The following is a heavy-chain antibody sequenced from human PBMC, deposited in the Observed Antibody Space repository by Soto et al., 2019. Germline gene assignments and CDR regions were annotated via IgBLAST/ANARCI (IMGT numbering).Heavy chain of an antibody. CDR3: ARAIPTPTSIAAPGSRRASFYYYGMDV. CDR2: IIPIFGTA. J-gene: IGHJ6*02. V-gene: IGHV1-69*13. CDR1: GGTFSSYA. Sequence: ASVKVSCKASGGTFSSYAISWVRQAPGQGLEWMGGIIPIFGTANYAQKFQGRVTITADESTSTAYMELSSLRSEDTAVYYCARAIPTPTSIAAPGSRRASFYYYGMDVWGQGTTVTVSS. D-gene: IGHD6-6*01.